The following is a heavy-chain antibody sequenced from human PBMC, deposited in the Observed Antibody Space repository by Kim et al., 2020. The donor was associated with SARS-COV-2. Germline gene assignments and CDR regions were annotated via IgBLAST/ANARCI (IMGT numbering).Heavy chain of an antibody. CDR2: ISYDGSNK. CDR3: AKDLLAAAGGCVDY. D-gene: IGHD6-13*01. J-gene: IGHJ4*02. V-gene: IGHV3-30*18. CDR1: GFTFSSYG. Sequence: GGSLRLSCAASGFTFSSYGMHWVRQAPGKGLEWVAVISYDGSNKYYADSVKGRFTISRDNSKNTLYLQMNSLRAEDTAVYYCAKDLLAAAGGCVDYWGQGTLVTVSS.